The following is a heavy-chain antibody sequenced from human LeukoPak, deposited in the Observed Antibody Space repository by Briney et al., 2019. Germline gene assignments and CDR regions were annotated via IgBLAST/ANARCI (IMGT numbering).Heavy chain of an antibody. D-gene: IGHD5-18*01. CDR2: SDPEDGER. V-gene: IGHV1-24*01. Sequence: ASAKVSCKVSGKTLSDLSIHWLRQPPGKGPEWLGGSDPEDGERIYAQMFQGRVTMTEDTSIDTAYVELSSLRSEDTAVYYCVTGFTTMAVDYFDYWGQGTLVTVSP. J-gene: IGHJ4*02. CDR3: VTGFTTMAVDYFDY. CDR1: GKTLSDLS.